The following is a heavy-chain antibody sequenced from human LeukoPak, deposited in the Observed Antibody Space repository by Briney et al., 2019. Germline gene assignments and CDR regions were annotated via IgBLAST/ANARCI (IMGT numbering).Heavy chain of an antibody. CDR1: GFTFSSYS. V-gene: IGHV3-21*01. D-gene: IGHD1-7*01. CDR3: ARDRKDIGTELGYYYHYMDV. CDR2: ISSSSSYI. J-gene: IGHJ6*03. Sequence: GGSLRLSCAASGFTFSSYSMNWVRQAPGKGLEWVSSISSSSSYIYYADSVKGRFTISRDNAKNSLYLQMNSLRAEDTAVYYCARDRKDIGTELGYYYHYMDVWGKGTTVTVSS.